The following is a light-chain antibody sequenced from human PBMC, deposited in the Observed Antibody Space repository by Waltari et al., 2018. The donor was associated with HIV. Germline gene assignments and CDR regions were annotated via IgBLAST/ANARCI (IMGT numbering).Light chain of an antibody. CDR2: EVT. Sequence: QSAMTQPASVSGSPGRSINLLCTGTSTDVGTYNLVSWYQQHPGKAPKLIIYEVTKRPSGVSNRFSGSKAGNTASLTISGLQADDEADYYCCSYVGTNTCFGTGTKVTVL. CDR1: STDVGTYNL. CDR3: CSYVGTNTC. V-gene: IGLV2-23*02. J-gene: IGLJ1*01.